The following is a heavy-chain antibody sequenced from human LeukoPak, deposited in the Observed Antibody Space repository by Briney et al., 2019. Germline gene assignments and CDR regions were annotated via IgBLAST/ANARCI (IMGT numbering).Heavy chain of an antibody. CDR1: GGSISSGGYY. J-gene: IGHJ4*02. CDR2: TYYSGST. D-gene: IGHD6-13*01. CDR3: ARASRGGFDY. Sequence: SETLSLTCTVSGGSISSGGYYWSWIRQHPGKGLEWIGYTYYSGSTYYNPSLKSRVTISVDTSKNQFSLKLSSVTAADTAVYYCARASRGGFDYWGQGTLVTVSS. V-gene: IGHV4-31*03.